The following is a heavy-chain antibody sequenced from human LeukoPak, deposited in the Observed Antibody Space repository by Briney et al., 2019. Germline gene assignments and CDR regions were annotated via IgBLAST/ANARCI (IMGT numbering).Heavy chain of an antibody. V-gene: IGHV3-23*01. D-gene: IGHD3-22*01. CDR2: IRSSGDST. Sequence: PGGSLRLSCAASGFTFSNYAMSWVRQAPGKGLEWVSAIRSSGDSTFYTDSVKGRFTISRDNAENTLYLQMNSLRVEDTAVYYCVRSAFQAGSGNYYDYWGQGTLVTVSS. J-gene: IGHJ4*02. CDR1: GFTFSNYA. CDR3: VRSAFQAGSGNYYDY.